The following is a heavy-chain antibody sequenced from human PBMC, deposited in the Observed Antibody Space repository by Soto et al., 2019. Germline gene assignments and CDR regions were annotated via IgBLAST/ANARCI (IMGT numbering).Heavy chain of an antibody. D-gene: IGHD1-1*01. CDR1: GGTFSSYT. CDR2: IIPILGIA. J-gene: IGHJ4*02. CDR3: ARGWTGTFDY. V-gene: IGHV1-69*02. Sequence: QVQLVQSGAEVKKPGSSVKVSCKASGGTFSSYTISWVRQAPGQGLEWMGRIIPILGIANYAQKFQGRVTITADKSTSTADMELSSLRSEDTAGYYCARGWTGTFDYWGQGTLVTVSS.